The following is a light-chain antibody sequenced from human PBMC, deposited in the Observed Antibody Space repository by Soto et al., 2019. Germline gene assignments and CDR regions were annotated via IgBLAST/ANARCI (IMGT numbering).Light chain of an antibody. CDR2: DAS. CDR1: HRVSSY. V-gene: IGKV3-11*01. J-gene: IGKJ4*02. Sequence: IVLTQSPATLSLSPVDTATLYCRASHRVSSYLAWYQQKPGQAPRLLIYDASNRATGIPARFSGSGSGTDFTLTISSLEPEDFAVYSCQPRSNWLTFGGVTKVEIK. CDR3: QPRSNWLT.